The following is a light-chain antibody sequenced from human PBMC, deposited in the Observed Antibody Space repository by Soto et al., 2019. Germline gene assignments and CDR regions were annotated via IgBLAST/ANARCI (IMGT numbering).Light chain of an antibody. J-gene: IGLJ1*01. CDR3: SSYVGSNSYV. CDR1: SNDVGGYNY. Sequence: QSALTQPTSASGSPGQSVTISCTGTSNDVGGYNYVSWYQQHPGKAPKLMFYEVNKRPSGVPDRFSGSKSGNTASLTVSGLQAEDEADYYCSSYVGSNSYVFGTGTKLTVL. V-gene: IGLV2-8*01. CDR2: EVN.